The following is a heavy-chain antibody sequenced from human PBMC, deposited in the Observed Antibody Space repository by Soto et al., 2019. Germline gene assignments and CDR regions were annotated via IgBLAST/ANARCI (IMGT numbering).Heavy chain of an antibody. CDR2: IIPIFGTA. D-gene: IGHD6-13*01. CDR3: ARTRGLDSSSWYGHDY. CDR1: GGTFSSYA. V-gene: IGHV1-69*01. Sequence: QVQLVQSGAEVKKPGSSVKVSCKASGGTFSSYAISWVRQAPGQGLEWMGGIIPIFGTANYAQKFQGRVTITADESTSTAYMELSRLRSEDTAVYYCARTRGLDSSSWYGHDYWGQGPLVTVSS. J-gene: IGHJ4*02.